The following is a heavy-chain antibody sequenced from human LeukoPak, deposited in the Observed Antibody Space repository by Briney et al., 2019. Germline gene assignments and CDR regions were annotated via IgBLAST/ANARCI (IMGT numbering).Heavy chain of an antibody. CDR1: GFTFSSYG. CDR3: AKKWGWSAQPGDYYYYMDI. CDR2: ISYDGSNK. D-gene: IGHD3-3*01. V-gene: IGHV3-30*18. Sequence: GGSLRLSCAASGFTFSSYGMHWVRQAPGKGLEWVAVISYDGSNKYYADSVKGRFTISRDNSKNTLYLQMNSLRAEDTAVYYCAKKWGWSAQPGDYYYYMDIWGKGTTVTVSS. J-gene: IGHJ6*03.